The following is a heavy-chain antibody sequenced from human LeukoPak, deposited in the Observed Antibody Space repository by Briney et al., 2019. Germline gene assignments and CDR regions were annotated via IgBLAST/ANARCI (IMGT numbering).Heavy chain of an antibody. D-gene: IGHD7-27*01. CDR2: INHSGST. V-gene: IGHV4-34*01. J-gene: IGHJ4*02. CDR3: ARLANWGLRGDY. CDR1: GGSFSGYY. Sequence: SETLSLTCVVYGGSFSGYYWSWIRQPPGKGLEWIGEINHSGSTNYNPSLKSRVTISVDTSKNQFSLKLSSVTAADTAVYYCARLANWGLRGDYWGQGTLVTVSS.